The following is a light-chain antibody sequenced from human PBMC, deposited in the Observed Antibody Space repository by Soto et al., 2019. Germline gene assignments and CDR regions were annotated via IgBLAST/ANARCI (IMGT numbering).Light chain of an antibody. CDR2: MGS. CDR3: MQALQTPRT. V-gene: IGKV2-28*01. Sequence: DIVMTQSPLSLPATPGEPASISCRSSQSLLHSNGYNFLDWYVQKPGQSPQLLIYMGSNRASGVPDRFSGSASGTDFTLKISRVEAEDVGVYYCMQALQTPRTFGQGTKVEIK. CDR1: QSLLHSNGYNF. J-gene: IGKJ1*01.